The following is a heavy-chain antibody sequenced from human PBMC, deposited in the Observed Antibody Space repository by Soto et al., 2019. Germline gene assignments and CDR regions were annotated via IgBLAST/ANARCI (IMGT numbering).Heavy chain of an antibody. CDR3: ARTSAAGKYYYGMDV. D-gene: IGHD6-13*01. CDR1: GYRFNSVTSYW. Sequence: LGDSLKISCKGSGYRFNSVTSYWIGWVRQMPGKGLEWMGMIYPGDSDTRYSPSFQGQVTISVDKSISTAYLQWSSLKASDTAMYYCARTSAAGKYYYGMDVWGQGTTVTVS. V-gene: IGHV5-51*01. J-gene: IGHJ6*02. CDR2: IYPGDSDT.